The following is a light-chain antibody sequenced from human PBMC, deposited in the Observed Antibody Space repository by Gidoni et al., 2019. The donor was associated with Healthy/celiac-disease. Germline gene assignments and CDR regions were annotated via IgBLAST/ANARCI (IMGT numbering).Light chain of an antibody. CDR3: QQYYSTPYT. CDR1: QSVLYSSNNKNY. CDR2: WAS. J-gene: IGKJ2*01. Sequence: DIGMTQSPDSLAVSLGARATINCKSSQSVLYSSNNKNYLAWYQQKPGQPPKLLIYWASTRESGVPDRFSGSGSGTDFTLTISSLQAEDVAVYYCQQYYSTPYTFGQGTKLEIK. V-gene: IGKV4-1*01.